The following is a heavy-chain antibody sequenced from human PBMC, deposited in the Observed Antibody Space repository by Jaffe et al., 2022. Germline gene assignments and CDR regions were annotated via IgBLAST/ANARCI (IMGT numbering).Heavy chain of an antibody. Sequence: EVQLLESGGGLVQPGGSLRLSCAASGFTFSSYAMSWVRQAPGKGLEWVSAISGSGGSTYYADSVKGRFTISRDNSKNTLYLQMNSLRAEDTAVYYCAKDTPPDYYGSGSYYGYFDYWGQGTLVTVSS. CDR2: ISGSGGST. V-gene: IGHV3-23*01. J-gene: IGHJ4*02. D-gene: IGHD3-10*01. CDR3: AKDTPPDYYGSGSYYGYFDY. CDR1: GFTFSSYA.